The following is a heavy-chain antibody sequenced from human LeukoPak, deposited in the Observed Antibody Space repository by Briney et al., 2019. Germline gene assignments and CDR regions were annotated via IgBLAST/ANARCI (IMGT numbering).Heavy chain of an antibody. CDR1: GGSISSGDYY. CDR2: IYHSGST. V-gene: IGHV4-30-2*01. CDR3: ARDPNLDAFDI. D-gene: IGHD4/OR15-4a*01. Sequence: SETLSLTCTVSGGSISSGDYYWSWIRQPPGKGLEWIGYIYHSGSTYYNPSLKSRVTISVDRSKNQFSLKLSSVTAADTAVYYCARDPNLDAFDIWGQGTMVTVPS. J-gene: IGHJ3*02.